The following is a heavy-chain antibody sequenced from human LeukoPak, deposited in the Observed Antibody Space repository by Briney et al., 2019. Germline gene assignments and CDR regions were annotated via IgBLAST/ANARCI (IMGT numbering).Heavy chain of an antibody. J-gene: IGHJ4*02. CDR3: ARVPRVRGVLGGFDY. CDR2: IYPGDSDT. Sequence: GGALQISCKAAGDSFTSYWIGWGRRMPGKGVEGMGIIYPGDSDTRYSPSFQGEVTISVDKSISTAYLQWSSLKASDTAMYYCARVPRVRGVLGGFDYWGQGTLVTVSS. D-gene: IGHD3-10*01. CDR1: GDSFTSYW. V-gene: IGHV5-51*01.